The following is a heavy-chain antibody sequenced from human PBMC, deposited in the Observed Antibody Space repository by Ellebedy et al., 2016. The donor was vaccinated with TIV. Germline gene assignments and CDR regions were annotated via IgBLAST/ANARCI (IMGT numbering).Heavy chain of an antibody. J-gene: IGHJ3*02. CDR2: ISSSSSTM. CDR1: GFTFSSYS. CDR3: ARVGVLERRGAFDI. D-gene: IGHD1-1*01. Sequence: PGGSLRLSCAASGFTFSSYSLNWVRQAPGKGLEWVSYISSSSSTMYYADSVKGRFTISRDNAMSSLFLQMNSLRDEDTAVYYCARVGVLERRGAFDIWGQGTMVTVSS. V-gene: IGHV3-48*02.